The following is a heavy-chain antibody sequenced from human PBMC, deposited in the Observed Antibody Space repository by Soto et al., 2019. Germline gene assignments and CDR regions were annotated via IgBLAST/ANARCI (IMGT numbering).Heavy chain of an antibody. CDR3: AKGITIFGVVIIDY. Sequence: GGSLRLSCAASGFTFSSYAMSWVRQAPGKGLEWVSGISGSGGGTYYADSVKGRFTISRDNSKNTLYLQVNSLRAEDTAVYYCAKGITIFGVVIIDYWGQGTLVTVSS. J-gene: IGHJ4*02. D-gene: IGHD3-3*01. V-gene: IGHV3-23*01. CDR2: ISGSGGGT. CDR1: GFTFSSYA.